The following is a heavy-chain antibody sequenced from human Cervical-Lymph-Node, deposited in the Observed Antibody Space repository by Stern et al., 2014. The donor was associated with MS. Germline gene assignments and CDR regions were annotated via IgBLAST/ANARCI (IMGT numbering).Heavy chain of an antibody. CDR3: GTWAFHIGNGLDV. D-gene: IGHD2/OR15-2a*01. CDR2: ISKDGNDE. CDR1: GLSFSRYA. Sequence: VQLVESGGGAVQPGSSLRLSCAASGLSFSRYAMTWVRQAPGKGLEWVAFISKDGNDERYADSVMGRFPISRDNSKNTLYLQMNNLRSDDTAVYYCGTWAFHIGNGLDVWGQGTTVVVSS. V-gene: IGHV3-30*01. J-gene: IGHJ6*02.